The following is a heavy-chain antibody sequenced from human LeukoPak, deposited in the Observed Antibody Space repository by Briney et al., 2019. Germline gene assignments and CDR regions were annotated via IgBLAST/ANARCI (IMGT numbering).Heavy chain of an antibody. CDR3: ARGAGGPTWFGELLPRPYNWFDP. J-gene: IGHJ5*02. D-gene: IGHD3-10*01. Sequence: GGSLRLSCAASGFIFSDQYMDWVRQAPGKGLEWVGRIRNKANSYTTEYAASVKGRFTISRDDSKDSLYLQMNSLKSEDTAVYYCARGAGGPTWFGELLPRPYNWFDPWGQGTLVTVSS. V-gene: IGHV3-72*01. CDR2: IRNKANSYTT. CDR1: GFIFSDQY.